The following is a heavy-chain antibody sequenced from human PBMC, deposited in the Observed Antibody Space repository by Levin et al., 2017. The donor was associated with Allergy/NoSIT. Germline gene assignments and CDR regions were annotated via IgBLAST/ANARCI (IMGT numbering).Heavy chain of an antibody. J-gene: IGHJ4*02. CDR1: EYSFTDYY. CDR3: GRRRSGYYDVIDY. CDR2: INPFSGGT. V-gene: IGHV1-2*02. D-gene: IGHD3-3*01. Sequence: ASVKVSCKASEYSFTDYYIHWVRQAPGQGLEWMGWINPFSGGTKYAQKFQGRVTVTGDTAIRTVYMEMSSLRSDDTAVYYCGRRRSGYYDVIDYWGQGTLVTV.